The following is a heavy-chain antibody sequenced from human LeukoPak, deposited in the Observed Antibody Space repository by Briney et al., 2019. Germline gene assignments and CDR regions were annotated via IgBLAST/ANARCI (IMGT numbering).Heavy chain of an antibody. CDR3: AKGRLLGAPWGMDV. CDR2: ISWNSGSI. D-gene: IGHD1-26*01. V-gene: IGHV3-9*01. Sequence: PGGSLRLSCVASGFTFDDYAMHWVRQAPGKGLEWVSGISWNSGSIGYADSVKGRFTISRDNAKNSLYLQMNSLRAEDTAVYYCAKGRLLGAPWGMDVWGQGTTVTVSS. CDR1: GFTFDDYA. J-gene: IGHJ6*02.